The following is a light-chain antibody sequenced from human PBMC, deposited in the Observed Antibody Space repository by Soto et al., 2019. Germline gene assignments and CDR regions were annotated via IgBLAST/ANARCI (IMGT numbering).Light chain of an antibody. Sequence: VLTQSPGTLSLSPGERATLSCRASQSVSSSCLAWYQQKPGQAPRLLIYGASFRATGIPDRFSGSGSGTEFTLTISRLEPEDFAVYYCQQYGDSPRTFGQGTKVDIK. V-gene: IGKV3-20*01. CDR3: QQYGDSPRT. CDR1: QSVSSSC. J-gene: IGKJ1*01. CDR2: GAS.